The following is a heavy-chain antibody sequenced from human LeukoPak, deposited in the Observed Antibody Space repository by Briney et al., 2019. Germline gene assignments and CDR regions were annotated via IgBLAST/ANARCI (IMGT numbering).Heavy chain of an antibody. CDR1: GFTLSSSA. CDR2: ISGSGSNT. D-gene: IGHD1-26*01. V-gene: IGHV3-23*01. CDR3: AKAGSIRFDY. J-gene: IGHJ4*02. Sequence: GGSLRLSCAASGFTLSSSAMSWVRQAPWKGLEWVSGISGSGSNTYYADSVKGRFTISRDNSKNTLFLQINSLRAEDTAVYYCAKAGSIRFDYWGQGALVTVSS.